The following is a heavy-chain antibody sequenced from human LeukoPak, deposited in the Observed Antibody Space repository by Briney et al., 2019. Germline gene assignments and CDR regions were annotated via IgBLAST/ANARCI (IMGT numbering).Heavy chain of an antibody. V-gene: IGHV4-39*01. J-gene: IGHJ4*02. CDR3: ARGGYSYGSAVDY. D-gene: IGHD5-18*01. CDR1: GGSISSSGYY. Sequence: SETLSLTCSVSGGSISSSGYYWGWIRQSPGEGLEWIGNIYYSGITYYNPSLKSRVTISVDTSKNQFSLKLSSVTAADTAVYYCARGGYSYGSAVDYWGQGTLVTVSS. CDR2: IYYSGIT.